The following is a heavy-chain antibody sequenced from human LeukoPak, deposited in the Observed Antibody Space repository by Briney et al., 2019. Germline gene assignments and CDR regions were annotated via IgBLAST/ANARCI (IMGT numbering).Heavy chain of an antibody. Sequence: GASVKVSCKASGGTFSSYAISWVRQAPGQGLGWMGWIIPILGSANYAQSFQGRVTMTADESTSTAYMELSSLRSEDTAVYYCARGYCSSTSCYTPVLYYYGMDVWGQGTTVTVSS. D-gene: IGHD2-2*02. CDR3: ARGYCSSTSCYTPVLYYYGMDV. CDR2: IIPILGSA. V-gene: IGHV1-69*11. CDR1: GGTFSSYA. J-gene: IGHJ6*02.